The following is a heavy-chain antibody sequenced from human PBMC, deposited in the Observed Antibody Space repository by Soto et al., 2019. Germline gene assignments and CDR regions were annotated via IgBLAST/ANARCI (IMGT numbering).Heavy chain of an antibody. CDR2: ISWNSGSI. Sequence: GGSLRLSCAASGFTFDDYAMHWVRQAPGKGLEWVSGISWNSGSIGYADSVKGRFTISRDNAKNSLYLQMNSLRAEDTALYYCAKVTRGRYCSGGSCGDYYFDYWGQGTLVTVSS. J-gene: IGHJ4*02. D-gene: IGHD2-15*01. CDR1: GFTFDDYA. CDR3: AKVTRGRYCSGGSCGDYYFDY. V-gene: IGHV3-9*01.